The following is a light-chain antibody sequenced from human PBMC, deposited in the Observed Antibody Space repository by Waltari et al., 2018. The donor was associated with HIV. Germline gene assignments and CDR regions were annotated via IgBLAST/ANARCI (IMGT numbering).Light chain of an antibody. CDR1: SSDVGGYTY. CDR2: DVT. Sequence: QSALTQPRSVSGSPGQSVTISCTGTSSDVGGYTYVSWFQHHPGKAPKLMIYDVTKRPSGVPDRVSGAKSGNTASRTISGLQSEDEADYYCCSYAGSYTLIFGGGTKLTVL. CDR3: CSYAGSYTLI. J-gene: IGLJ2*01. V-gene: IGLV2-11*01.